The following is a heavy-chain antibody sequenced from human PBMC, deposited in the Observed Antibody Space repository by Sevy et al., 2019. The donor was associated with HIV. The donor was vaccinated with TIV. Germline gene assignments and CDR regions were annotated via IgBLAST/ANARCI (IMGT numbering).Heavy chain of an antibody. V-gene: IGHV3-66*01. J-gene: IGHJ4*02. CDR2: IYSAGST. D-gene: IGHD6-13*01. CDR1: GFTVSSNY. CDR3: ARGLQLGPYFDY. Sequence: GESLKISCVASGFTVSSNYMTWVRQAPGKGLEWVSVIYSAGSTYYAESVKARFTISRDNSKNTLYLQMNSLRADDTAVYYCARGLQLGPYFDYWGQGTLVTVSS.